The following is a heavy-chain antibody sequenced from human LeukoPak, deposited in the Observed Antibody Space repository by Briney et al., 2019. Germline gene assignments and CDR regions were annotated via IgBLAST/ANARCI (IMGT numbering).Heavy chain of an antibody. V-gene: IGHV3-21*01. CDR2: ISSRRSNI. CDR1: GFTFSSYS. Sequence: PGGSLRLSCAASGFTFSSYSMNWVRQAPGKGLEWVSSISSRRSNIYYADSVKGRFTISRDNAKNSLYLQMNSLRAEDTAVYYCARPANYVWGSYRYSYYYYMDVWGTGTTVTVSS. D-gene: IGHD3-16*02. CDR3: ARPANYVWGSYRYSYYYYMDV. J-gene: IGHJ6*03.